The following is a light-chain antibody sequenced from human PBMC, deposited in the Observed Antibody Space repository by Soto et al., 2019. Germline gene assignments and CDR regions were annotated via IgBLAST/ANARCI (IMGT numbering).Light chain of an antibody. CDR1: QSVNSR. J-gene: IGKJ2*01. CDR3: QQYKNWPPEYT. Sequence: EIVMTQSPATLSVSPGERVTLFCRASQSVNSRLAWYQQKPAQAPRLLIYDASTRATGIPARFSGSGSGTEFTLTISSLQSEDFAVYYCQQYKNWPPEYTFGQGTKLEIE. CDR2: DAS. V-gene: IGKV3-15*01.